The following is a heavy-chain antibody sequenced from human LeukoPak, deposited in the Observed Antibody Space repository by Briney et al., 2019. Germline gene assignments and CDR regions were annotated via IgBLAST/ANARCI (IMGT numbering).Heavy chain of an antibody. CDR3: AKVAAAGTGGLYYFDY. Sequence: ASVKVSCKASGYTFTSYDINWVRQATGQGLEWMGWMNPNSGNTGYAQKFQGRVTITRNTSISTAYMELRSLRSDDTAVYYCAKVAAAGTGGLYYFDYWGQGTLVTVSS. J-gene: IGHJ4*02. CDR2: MNPNSGNT. V-gene: IGHV1-8*03. CDR1: GYTFTSYD. D-gene: IGHD6-13*01.